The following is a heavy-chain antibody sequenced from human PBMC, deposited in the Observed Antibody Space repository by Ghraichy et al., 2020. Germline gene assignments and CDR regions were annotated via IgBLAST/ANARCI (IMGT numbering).Heavy chain of an antibody. V-gene: IGHV4-34*01. CDR3: ARGKRAYSSSSPPLF. CDR1: GGSFSGYY. CDR2: INHSGST. J-gene: IGHJ4*02. D-gene: IGHD6-6*01. Sequence: SETLSLTCAVYGGSFSGYYWSGIRQPPGKGLEWIGEINHSGSTNYNPSLKSRVTISVDTSKNQFSLKLSSVTAADTAVYYCARGKRAYSSSSPPLFWGQGTLVTVSS.